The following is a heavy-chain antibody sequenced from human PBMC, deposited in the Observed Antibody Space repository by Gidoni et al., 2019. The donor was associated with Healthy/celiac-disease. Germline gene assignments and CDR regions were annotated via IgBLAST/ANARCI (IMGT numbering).Heavy chain of an antibody. V-gene: IGHV4-34*01. D-gene: IGHD2-2*01. Sequence: QVQLQQWGAGLLKPSETLSLTCAVYGGSFSGYSWSWIRQPPGKGLEWIGEIHHSGRTNYNPSLKSRVTISVDTSKNQFSLKLSSVTAADTAVYYCAREGYGGCSSTSCSVWGQGTLVTVSS. CDR3: AREGYGGCSSTSCSV. CDR2: IHHSGRT. J-gene: IGHJ4*02. CDR1: GGSFSGYS.